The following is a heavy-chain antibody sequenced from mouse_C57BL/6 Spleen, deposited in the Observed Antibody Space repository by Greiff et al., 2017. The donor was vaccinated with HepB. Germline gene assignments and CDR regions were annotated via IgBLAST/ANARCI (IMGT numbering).Heavy chain of an antibody. Sequence: EVQVVESGGGLVKPGGSLKLSCAASGFTFSSYAMSWVRQTPEKRLEWVATISDGGSYTYYPDNVKGRFTISRDNAKNNLYLQKSHLKSEDTAMYYCARDDYYDYDGVDYWGQGTTLTVSS. D-gene: IGHD2-4*01. CDR3: ARDDYYDYDGVDY. V-gene: IGHV5-4*01. CDR2: ISDGGSYT. J-gene: IGHJ2*01. CDR1: GFTFSSYA.